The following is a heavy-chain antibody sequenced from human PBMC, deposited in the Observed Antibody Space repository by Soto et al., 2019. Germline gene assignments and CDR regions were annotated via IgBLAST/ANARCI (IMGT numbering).Heavy chain of an antibody. CDR1: GGTFGTNA. CDR2: ILPIFGAA. V-gene: IGHV1-69*06. Sequence: QVQLVQSGAEVKKPGSAIKVSCKTFGGTFGTNAISWVRQARGQGPEWMGGILPIFGAASYAQRFKGRLSITADKSTNTAYLELSELRSEDTATYYCAREIMTSWFDSWGQGTLVTISS. J-gene: IGHJ5*01. CDR3: AREIMTSWFDS. D-gene: IGHD4-17*01.